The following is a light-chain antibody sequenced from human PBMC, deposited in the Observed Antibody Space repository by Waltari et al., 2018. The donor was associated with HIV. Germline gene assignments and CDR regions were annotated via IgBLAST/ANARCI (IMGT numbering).Light chain of an antibody. CDR2: DVG. J-gene: IGLJ3*02. V-gene: IGLV2-14*03. CDR1: SSDVGGYHY. Sequence: QSALTQPASVSGSPGQSILISCTGTSSDVGGYHYVSWYQQHPGKAPKLIIFDVGNRPSGVSNRFSGSKSGNTASLTISGLQTEDEADYYCNSYTSTTTRWLFGGGTRLTVL. CDR3: NSYTSTTTRWL.